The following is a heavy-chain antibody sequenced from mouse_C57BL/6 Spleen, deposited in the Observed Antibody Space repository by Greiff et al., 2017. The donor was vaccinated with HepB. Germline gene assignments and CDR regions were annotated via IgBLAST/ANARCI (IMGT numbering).Heavy chain of an antibody. CDR1: GFSLTSYG. J-gene: IGHJ4*01. D-gene: IGHD4-1*01. V-gene: IGHV2-6*03. CDR2: IWSDGST. CDR3: ARPEGGTGYAMDY. Sequence: VQLKESGPGLVAPSQSLSITCTVSGFSLTSYGVHWVRQPPGKGLEWLVVIWSDGSTTYNSALKSRLSISKDNSKSQVFLKMNSLQTDDTAMYYCARPEGGTGYAMDYWGQGTSVTVSS.